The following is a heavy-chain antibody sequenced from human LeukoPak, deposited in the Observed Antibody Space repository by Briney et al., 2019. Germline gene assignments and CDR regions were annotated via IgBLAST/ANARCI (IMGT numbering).Heavy chain of an antibody. CDR1: GGSISSYY. Sequence: SSETLSLTCTVSGGSISSYYWSWIRQPAGKGLEWIGRIYTSGSTNYNPSLKSLVTMSVDTSKNQFSLKLSSVTAADTAVYYCARGVDSSGWYVRLDYWGQGTLVTVSS. CDR2: IYTSGST. J-gene: IGHJ4*02. V-gene: IGHV4-4*07. D-gene: IGHD6-19*01. CDR3: ARGVDSSGWYVRLDY.